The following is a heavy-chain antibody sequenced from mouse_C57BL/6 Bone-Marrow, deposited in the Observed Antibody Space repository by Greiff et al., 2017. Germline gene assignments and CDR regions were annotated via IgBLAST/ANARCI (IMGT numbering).Heavy chain of an antibody. CDR1: GYTFTSYW. D-gene: IGHD6-1*01. V-gene: IGHV1-69*01. CDR2: IDPSDSYT. Sequence: VQLQQPGAELVMPGASVKLSCKASGYTFTSYWMHWVKQRPGQGLEWIGEIDPSDSYTNYNQKFKGKSTLTVDKSSSTAYMQLSSLTSEDSAVYYCARLLLYAMDYWGQGTSVTVSS. CDR3: ARLLLYAMDY. J-gene: IGHJ4*01.